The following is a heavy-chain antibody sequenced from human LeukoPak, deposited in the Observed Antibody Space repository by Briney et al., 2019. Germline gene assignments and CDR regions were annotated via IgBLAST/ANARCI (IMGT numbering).Heavy chain of an antibody. V-gene: IGHV3-7*01. CDR2: IKKDGSEK. Sequence: GGSLRLSCAASGFTFSSYWMSWVRQAPGKGLEWVANIKKDGSEKYYVDSVKGRFTISIDNAKTSLYLQMNSLKAEDTAVYSCARNLYDRSGYSHVGYFHYWGQRTLVSASS. CDR3: ARNLYDRSGYSHVGYFHY. J-gene: IGHJ4*02. CDR1: GFTFSSYW. D-gene: IGHD3-22*01.